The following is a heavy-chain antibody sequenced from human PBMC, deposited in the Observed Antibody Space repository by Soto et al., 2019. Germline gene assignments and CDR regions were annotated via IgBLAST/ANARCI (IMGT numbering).Heavy chain of an antibody. CDR1: GFTFSSYS. V-gene: IGHV3-21*01. Sequence: EVQLVESGGGLVKPGGSLRLSCAASGFTFSSYSINWVRQAPGKGLEWVSSISSSSSEIYYADSGKGRFTISSNNAKNALYLQMNSLRAEDTAVYYCARAWELSYFDYWGQGTLVTVSS. D-gene: IGHD1-26*01. CDR2: ISSSSSEI. J-gene: IGHJ4*02. CDR3: ARAWELSYFDY.